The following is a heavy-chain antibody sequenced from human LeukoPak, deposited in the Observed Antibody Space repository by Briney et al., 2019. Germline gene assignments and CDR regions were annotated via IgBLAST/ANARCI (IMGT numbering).Heavy chain of an antibody. CDR1: GFTFSDFW. Sequence: GGSLRLSCAASGFTFSDFWMTWVRQAPGKGLEWVSYFTYSGGANYYADSVMGRFTISRDNAKNSLYLQVSSLRDEDTGIYYCARDHNWGFDYWGQGTLVTVS. V-gene: IGHV3-48*02. CDR2: FTYSGGAN. J-gene: IGHJ4*02. CDR3: ARDHNWGFDY. D-gene: IGHD3-16*01.